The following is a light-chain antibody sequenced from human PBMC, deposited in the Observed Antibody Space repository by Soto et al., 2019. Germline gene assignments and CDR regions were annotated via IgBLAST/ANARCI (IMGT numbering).Light chain of an antibody. Sequence: VLTQSPGTLSLSAGESATLSCRGSQSVSSSYLAWYQQKTGQAPRLLIYGESRRTTGIPDRLSGSASGTEFNLTISRLEPEDLAVYYCQQYGNSPWTFGQGTKVDIK. V-gene: IGKV3-20*01. CDR3: QQYGNSPWT. CDR2: GES. J-gene: IGKJ1*01. CDR1: QSVSSSY.